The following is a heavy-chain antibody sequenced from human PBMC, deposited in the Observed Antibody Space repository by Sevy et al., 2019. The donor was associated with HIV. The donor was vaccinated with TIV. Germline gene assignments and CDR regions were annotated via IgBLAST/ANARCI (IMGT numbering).Heavy chain of an antibody. D-gene: IGHD3-9*01. V-gene: IGHV3-30*03. J-gene: IGHJ4*02. Sequence: GGSLRLSCAASGFTFSSYGMHWVRQAPGKGLERVAVISYDGSNKYYADSVKGRFTISRDNSKNTLYLQMNSLRAEDTAVYYCARMYYDILTGYYPISNFDYWGQGTLVTVSS. CDR1: GFTFSSYG. CDR2: ISYDGSNK. CDR3: ARMYYDILTGYYPISNFDY.